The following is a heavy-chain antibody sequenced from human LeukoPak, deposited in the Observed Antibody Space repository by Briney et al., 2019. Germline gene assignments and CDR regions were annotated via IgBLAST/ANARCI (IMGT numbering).Heavy chain of an antibody. Sequence: ASVKVSCKASGYTLTSYGISWVRQAPGQGLEWMGWISAYNGNTNYAQKLQGRVTMTTDTSTSTAYMELRSLRSDDTAVYYCARAHCTNGVCYVWSPYYYYGMDVWGQGTTVTVSS. CDR3: ARAHCTNGVCYVWSPYYYYGMDV. J-gene: IGHJ6*02. D-gene: IGHD2-8*01. CDR1: GYTLTSYG. V-gene: IGHV1-18*01. CDR2: ISAYNGNT.